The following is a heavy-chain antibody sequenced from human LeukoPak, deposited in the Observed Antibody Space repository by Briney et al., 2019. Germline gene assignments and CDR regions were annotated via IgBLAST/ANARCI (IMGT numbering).Heavy chain of an antibody. J-gene: IGHJ4*02. Sequence: GGSLRLSCAASGFTFSNSGMSWVRQAPGKGLEWVSSITGIDKTTYYADSVKGRFTISRDNSKNTLDLQMSSLRAEDTAVYYCVKLFQYSAWYFQYWGQGALVSVSS. CDR1: GFTFSNSG. CDR3: VKLFQYSAWYFQY. D-gene: IGHD5-12*01. CDR2: ITGIDKTT. V-gene: IGHV3-23*01.